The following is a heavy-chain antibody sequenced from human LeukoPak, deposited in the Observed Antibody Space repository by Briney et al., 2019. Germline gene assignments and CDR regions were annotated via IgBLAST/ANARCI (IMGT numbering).Heavy chain of an antibody. Sequence: ASVKVSCKASGYTFTSYDINWVRQATGQGLEWMGWMNPNSGNTGYAQKFQGRVTMTRNTSISTAYMELSSLRSEDTAVYYCARSYGKLGISAYYMDVWGKGTTVTVSS. CDR3: ARSYGKLGISAYYMDV. CDR1: GYTFTSYD. J-gene: IGHJ6*03. D-gene: IGHD7-27*01. V-gene: IGHV1-8*01. CDR2: MNPNSGNT.